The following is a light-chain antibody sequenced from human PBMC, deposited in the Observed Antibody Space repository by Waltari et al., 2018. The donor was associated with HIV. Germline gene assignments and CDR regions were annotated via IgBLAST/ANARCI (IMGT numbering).Light chain of an antibody. Sequence: QSALTQPASVSGSPGQSITLSCTGTISDIGSYNHVPWYQQYPGRAPTLIIYEVTKRPSGVSDRFSGSKSGNRASLTVTGLKVEDEAVYYCCSYAGGRVFVLFGGGTRLTV. J-gene: IGLJ2*01. V-gene: IGLV2-23*02. CDR3: CSYAGGRVFVL. CDR1: ISDIGSYNH. CDR2: EVT.